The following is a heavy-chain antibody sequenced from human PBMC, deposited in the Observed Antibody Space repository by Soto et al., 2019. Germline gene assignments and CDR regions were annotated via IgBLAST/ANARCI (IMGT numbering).Heavy chain of an antibody. V-gene: IGHV1-3*01. J-gene: IGHJ1*01. CDR1: GYTFTKYA. CDR3: AFGTDYFHY. Sequence: ASVKVSCKTAGYTFTKYARHWVRQAPGQRPEWMGWIHAGDGNTKFSQNFQGRVTFTRDTSANTAYMELSSLRSEDTAVYYCAFGTDYFHYWGQGTLVPVSS. D-gene: IGHD3-16*01. CDR2: IHAGDGNT.